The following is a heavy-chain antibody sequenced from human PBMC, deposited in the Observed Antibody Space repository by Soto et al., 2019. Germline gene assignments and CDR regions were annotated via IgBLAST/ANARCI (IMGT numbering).Heavy chain of an antibody. D-gene: IGHD3-10*01. CDR1: GFTFSSYW. V-gene: IGHV3-74*01. CDR3: AGYYGSGSFYY. Sequence: GGSLRLSCAASGFTFSSYWMHWVRQAPGKGLVWVSRINSDGSSTSYADSVKGRFTISRDNAKNTLYLQMNSLRAEDTAVYYCAGYYGSGSFYYWGQGTLVTVSS. CDR2: INSDGSST. J-gene: IGHJ4*02.